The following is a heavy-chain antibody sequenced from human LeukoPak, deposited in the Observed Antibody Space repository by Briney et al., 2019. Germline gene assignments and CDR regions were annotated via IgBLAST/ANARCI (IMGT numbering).Heavy chain of an antibody. CDR1: GGSISSGSYY. CDR3: ASSTGTTSDFDC. D-gene: IGHD1-7*01. V-gene: IGHV4-61*02. Sequence: PSETLSLTCTVSGGSISSGSYYWRWIRQPAGKGLEWIGRIYTSGSTNYNPSLKSRVTISVDTSKNQFSLKLSSVTAADTAVYYCASSTGTTSDFDCWGQGTLVTVSS. CDR2: IYTSGST. J-gene: IGHJ4*02.